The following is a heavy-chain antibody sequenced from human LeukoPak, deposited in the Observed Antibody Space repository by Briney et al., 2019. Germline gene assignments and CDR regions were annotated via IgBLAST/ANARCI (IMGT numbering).Heavy chain of an antibody. D-gene: IGHD2-2*01. CDR1: GFTFSDSY. J-gene: IGHJ4*02. CDR2: ISGSSHDR. V-gene: IGHV3-11*03. Sequence: PGGSLRLSCAASGFTFSDSYMNWSRHPPGKGVEWLSYISGSSHDRNYAGSVEGRFTASSDNTTRSLYLEMNSLRVEDTAVYYCGRWAIEADIWGQRIQVIVS. CDR3: GRWAIEADI.